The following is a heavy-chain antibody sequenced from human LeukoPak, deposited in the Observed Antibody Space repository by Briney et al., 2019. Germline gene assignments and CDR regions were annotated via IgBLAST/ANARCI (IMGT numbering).Heavy chain of an antibody. Sequence: AAVNVSCKASGYTFTSYGISGVGPAAGQGGEGMGWVNAANGNTKYSQEFQGRVTVTRDTSASTAYMALSRLRSEDMAVYYCAREKDYYDSSSSDYWGQGTLVTAS. CDR3: AREKDYYDSSSSDY. V-gene: IGHV1-3*03. CDR1: GYTFTSYG. D-gene: IGHD3-22*01. J-gene: IGHJ4*02. CDR2: VNAANGNT.